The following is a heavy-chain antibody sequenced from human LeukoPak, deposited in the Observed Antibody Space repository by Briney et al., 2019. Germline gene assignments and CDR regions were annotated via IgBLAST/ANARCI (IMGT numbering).Heavy chain of an antibody. CDR2: IRYDGSNK. CDR3: AKDRYATMIVVAFDY. CDR1: GFTFSSYG. V-gene: IGHV3-30*02. J-gene: IGHJ4*02. Sequence: PGGSLRLSCAASGFTFSSYGMHWVRQAPGKGLEWVAFIRYDGSNKYYADSVKGRFTISRDNSKNTLYLQMNSLRAEDTAVYYCAKDRYATMIVVAFDYWGQGTLVTVSS. D-gene: IGHD3-22*01.